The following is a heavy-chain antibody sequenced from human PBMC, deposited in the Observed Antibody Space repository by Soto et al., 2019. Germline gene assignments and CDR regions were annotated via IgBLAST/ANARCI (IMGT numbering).Heavy chain of an antibody. Sequence: EVQVLESGGGLVQPGGSLRLSCAASGFTFSSYAMSWVRQAPGRGLEWVSAISGSGSNPYYADSVKGRFTISRDNSKNSLDLQMNSLRAEDTAPYYGAKTASMTIRDGFDHWGQGTLVTVSS. D-gene: IGHD4-17*01. CDR2: ISGSGSNP. CDR3: AKTASMTIRDGFDH. V-gene: IGHV3-23*01. J-gene: IGHJ4*02. CDR1: GFTFSSYA.